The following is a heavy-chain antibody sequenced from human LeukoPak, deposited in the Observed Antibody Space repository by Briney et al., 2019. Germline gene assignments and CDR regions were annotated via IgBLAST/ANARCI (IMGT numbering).Heavy chain of an antibody. CDR2: VTSTSSSI. V-gene: IGHV3-21*01. J-gene: IGHJ5*02. CDR1: GFTFSSNV. D-gene: IGHD4-23*01. Sequence: PGGSLRLSCVASGFTFSSNVLNWVRQAPGKGLEWVSSVTSTSSSIYYADSVKGRFTISRDNAKNSLYLQMNSLRVEDTAVYYCARDSYGGNSGWFDPWGQGTLVTVSS. CDR3: ARDSYGGNSGWFDP.